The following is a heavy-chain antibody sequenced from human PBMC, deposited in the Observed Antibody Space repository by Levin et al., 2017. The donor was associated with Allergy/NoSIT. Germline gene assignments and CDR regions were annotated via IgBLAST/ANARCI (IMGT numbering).Heavy chain of an antibody. CDR3: ARNPVNGLGYCSGGPCYTADD. Sequence: QAGGSLRLSCAASGFTFSRYWMHWVRQAPGKGLVWVSRINNDGSSANYADSVKGRFTISRDNDKNTLYLQMNSLSAEDTAVYYCARNPVNGLGYCSGGPCYTADDWGQGTLVTVSS. J-gene: IGHJ4*02. V-gene: IGHV3-74*01. CDR2: INNDGSSA. CDR1: GFTFSRYW. D-gene: IGHD2-15*01.